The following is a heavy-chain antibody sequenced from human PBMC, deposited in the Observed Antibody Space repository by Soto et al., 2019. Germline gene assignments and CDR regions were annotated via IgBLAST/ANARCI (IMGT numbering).Heavy chain of an antibody. CDR1: GYTFTSWD. CDR2: MNPRSGNT. J-gene: IGHJ4*01. V-gene: IGHV1-8*01. Sequence: ASVKVSCKASGYTFTSWDVYWVRQAAGQGLEWMGYMNPRSGNTGYEQKFQGGVTMTRDTSISTAYMELSSLTSDDTAVYYCTASSWTGAGLDFWGQGTPVTVS. CDR3: TASSWTGAGLDF. D-gene: IGHD6-13*01.